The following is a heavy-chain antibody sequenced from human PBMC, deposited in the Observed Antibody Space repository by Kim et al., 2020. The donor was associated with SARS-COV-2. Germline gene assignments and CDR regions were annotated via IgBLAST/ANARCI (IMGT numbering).Heavy chain of an antibody. V-gene: IGHV3-33*06. Sequence: GGSLRLSCAASGFTFSSYGMHWVRQAPGKGLEWVAVIWYDGSNKYYADSVKGRFTISRDNSKNTLYLQMNSLRAEDTAVYYCAKERWGRVFDYWGQGTLVTVSS. CDR2: IWYDGSNK. D-gene: IGHD3-16*01. CDR3: AKERWGRVFDY. CDR1: GFTFSSYG. J-gene: IGHJ4*02.